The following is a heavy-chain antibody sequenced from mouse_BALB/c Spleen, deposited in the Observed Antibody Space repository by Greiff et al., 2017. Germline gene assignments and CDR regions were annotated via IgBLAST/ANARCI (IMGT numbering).Heavy chain of an antibody. V-gene: IGHV1-37*01. D-gene: IGHD2-4*01. J-gene: IGHJ4*01. CDR3: GRSGDYPYYAMDY. CDR2: INPYNGDT. CDR1: GYSFTGYF. Sequence: EVQVVESGPELVKPGASVKISCKASGYSFTGYFMNWVKQSHGKSLEWIGRINPYNGDTFYNQKFKGKATLTVDKSSSTAHMELLSLTSEDSAVYYCGRSGDYPYYAMDYWGQGTSVTVSS.